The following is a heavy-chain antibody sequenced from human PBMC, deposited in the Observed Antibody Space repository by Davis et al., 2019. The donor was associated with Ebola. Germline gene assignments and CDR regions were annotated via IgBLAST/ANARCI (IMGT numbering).Heavy chain of an antibody. V-gene: IGHV3-74*01. J-gene: IGHJ6*02. CDR3: ARGSRNMDV. Sequence: PAGSLSLSCAASGFTFSRYWMHWVRQAPAKGLVYVSRISSDGGITSYAASVKGRLTISRDNAKDSLYLQMNSLRAEDTAVYYCARGSRNMDVWGQGTTVTVSS. CDR1: GFTFSRYW. CDR2: ISSDGGIT.